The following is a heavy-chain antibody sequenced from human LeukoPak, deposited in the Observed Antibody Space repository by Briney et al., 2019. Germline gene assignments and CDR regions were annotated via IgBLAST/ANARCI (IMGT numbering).Heavy chain of an antibody. Sequence: SGPLSLPCPVPGGSIISYYWSWSRQPPGRGLEWIGYIYYSGSTNYNPSLKSRVTISVDTSKNQFSLKLSSVTPADTAVYYCAREVPVAEFDYWGQGTLVTVSS. J-gene: IGHJ4*02. D-gene: IGHD6-19*01. CDR3: AREVPVAEFDY. CDR1: GGSIISYY. V-gene: IGHV4-59*01. CDR2: IYYSGST.